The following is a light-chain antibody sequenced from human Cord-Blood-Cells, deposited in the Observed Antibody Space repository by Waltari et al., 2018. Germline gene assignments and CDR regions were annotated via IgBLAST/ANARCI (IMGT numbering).Light chain of an antibody. Sequence: QSVLTQPPSVSGAPGQRVTISCTGSSSNIGAGYDVHWYQQLPGTAPKLLIWGNRNRPSGVPDRFSRSKSGTSASLAITGLQAEDEADYYCQSYDSSLSGWVFGGGTKLTVL. V-gene: IGLV1-40*01. J-gene: IGLJ3*02. CDR3: QSYDSSLSGWV. CDR2: GNR. CDR1: SSNIGAGYD.